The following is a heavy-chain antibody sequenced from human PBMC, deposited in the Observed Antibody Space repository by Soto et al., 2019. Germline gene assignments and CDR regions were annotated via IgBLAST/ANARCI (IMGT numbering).Heavy chain of an antibody. D-gene: IGHD5-12*01. CDR1: RYSINNNNW. CDR3: TKNSAYALDY. J-gene: IGHJ4*02. V-gene: IGHV4-4*02. Sequence: SETLSLTCDVSRYSINNNNWWSWVRQSPGGGLEWIGELHHGGSTNYNPSLESRVTFSVDISKNQFFLKLSSVTAADTAVYYCTKNSAYALDYWGQGTLVTVSS. CDR2: LHHGGST.